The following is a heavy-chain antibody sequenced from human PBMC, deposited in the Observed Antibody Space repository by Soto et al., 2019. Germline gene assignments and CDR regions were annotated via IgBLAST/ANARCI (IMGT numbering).Heavy chain of an antibody. Sequence: QVQLVESGGGVVQPGRSLRLSCVASGFTFSSYGMHWVRQAPGKGLEWVAVIRYDGSNSYYVDSVRGRFTISRDNCKKTLYLQMNSLMAEDTAAYYCACPDYSSIQLWGQGTLVTVSS. D-gene: IGHD6-13*01. V-gene: IGHV3-33*01. CDR2: IRYDGSNS. CDR3: ACPDYSSIQL. CDR1: GFTFSSYG. J-gene: IGHJ1*01.